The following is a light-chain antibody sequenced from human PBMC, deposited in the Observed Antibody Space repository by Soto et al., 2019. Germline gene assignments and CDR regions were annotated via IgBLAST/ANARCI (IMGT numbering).Light chain of an antibody. V-gene: IGKV3-20*01. CDR3: QQYGSSSWT. CDR2: GIS. J-gene: IGKJ1*01. Sequence: EIVLTQSPGTLSLSPGERATLSCRASQSVSSNNLVWYQQKRGQAPRLLIYGISNRATGVPDRFSGSGSGTDFTLSISRLEPEDFAIYYCQQYGSSSWTFGQGTKVEIK. CDR1: QSVSSNN.